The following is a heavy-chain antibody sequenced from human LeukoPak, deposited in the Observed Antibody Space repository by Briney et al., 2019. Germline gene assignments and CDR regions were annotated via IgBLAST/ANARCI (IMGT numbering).Heavy chain of an antibody. D-gene: IGHD6-19*01. Sequence: PSETLSLTCTVSGGSISSGGYYWSWIRQHPGKGLEWIGYIYYSGSTYYNPSLKSRVTISVDTSKNQFSLKLSSVTAADTAVYYCARGLSRGQRLVRPVWGQGTLVTVSS. CDR1: GGSISSGGYY. CDR2: IYYSGST. V-gene: IGHV4-31*03. CDR3: ARGLSRGQRLVRPV. J-gene: IGHJ4*02.